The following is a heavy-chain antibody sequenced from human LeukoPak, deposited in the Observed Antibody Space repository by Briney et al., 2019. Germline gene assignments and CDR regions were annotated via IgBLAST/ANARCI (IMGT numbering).Heavy chain of an antibody. CDR3: ATYSTEGLLWFGELFPALDY. D-gene: IGHD3-10*01. Sequence: ASVKVSCKVSGYTLTELSMHWVRQAPGKGLEWMGGFDPEDGETIYAQKFQGRVTMTEDTSTDTAYMELSSLRSEDTAVYYCATYSTEGLLWFGELFPALDYWGQGTLVTVSS. CDR1: GYTLTELS. CDR2: FDPEDGET. J-gene: IGHJ4*02. V-gene: IGHV1-24*01.